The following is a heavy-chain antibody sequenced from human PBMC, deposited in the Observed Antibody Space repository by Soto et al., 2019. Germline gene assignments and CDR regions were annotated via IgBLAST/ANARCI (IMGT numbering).Heavy chain of an antibody. CDR3: AREGWPLLQSGMDV. Sequence: EVQLVESGGGLIQRGGSLGLSCAASGFTFGHYSMNWVRQAPGKGPEWVSYISSDNRTINYADSVKGRFIITRDNAKKSLYLQMHSLRDEDAAVYYCAREGWPLLQSGMDVWGQGTTVTVSS. D-gene: IGHD2-15*01. CDR2: ISSDNRTI. CDR1: GFTFGHYS. V-gene: IGHV3-48*02. J-gene: IGHJ6*02.